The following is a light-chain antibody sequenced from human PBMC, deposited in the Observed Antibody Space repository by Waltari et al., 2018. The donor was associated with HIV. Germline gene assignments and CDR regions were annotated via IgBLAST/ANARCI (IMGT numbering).Light chain of an antibody. Sequence: QSALTQPASVSGSPGQSITISCTGTSSDVGSYNLVSWYQQHPGKAPKVMIYEVNKRPSGVSSRFSGSKSGNTASLTSSGLQAEDEAEYYCCSHAGSSIYFVFGTGTKVTVL. CDR3: CSHAGSSIYFV. J-gene: IGLJ1*01. CDR1: SSDVGSYNL. CDR2: EVN. V-gene: IGLV2-23*02.